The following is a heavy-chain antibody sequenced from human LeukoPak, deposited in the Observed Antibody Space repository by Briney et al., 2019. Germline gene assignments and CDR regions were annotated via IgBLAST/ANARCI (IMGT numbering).Heavy chain of an antibody. D-gene: IGHD3-3*01. CDR3: AREAVTIFGLVRTQTPKGPHRFDP. V-gene: IGHV1-46*01. CDR2: VNPSGGTT. J-gene: IGHJ5*02. Sequence: ASVKVSCKASGYTFTNYYIHWVRQAPGQGLEWMGLVNPSGGTTNCAQKFQGRVTMTRDMSTTTVYMHLSSLRSEDTAVYYCAREAVTIFGLVRTQTPKGPHRFDPWGQGTLVTVSS. CDR1: GYTFTNYY.